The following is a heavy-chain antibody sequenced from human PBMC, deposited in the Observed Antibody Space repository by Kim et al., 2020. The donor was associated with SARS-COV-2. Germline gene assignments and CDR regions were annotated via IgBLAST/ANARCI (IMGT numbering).Heavy chain of an antibody. D-gene: IGHD6-6*01. Sequence: GGSLRLSCAASGFTFSSYSMNWVRQAPGKGLEWVSYISSSSSTIYYADSVKGRFTISRDNAKNSLYLQMNSLRDEDTAVYYCAREGEAAPPDYYYGMDVWGQGTTVTVSS. V-gene: IGHV3-48*02. CDR3: AREGEAAPPDYYYGMDV. CDR1: GFTFSSYS. J-gene: IGHJ6*02. CDR2: ISSSSSTI.